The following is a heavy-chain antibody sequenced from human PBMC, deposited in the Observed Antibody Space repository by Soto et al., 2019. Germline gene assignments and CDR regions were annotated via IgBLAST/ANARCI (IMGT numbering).Heavy chain of an antibody. D-gene: IGHD2-15*01. J-gene: IGHJ4*02. CDR1: GFTFSSYS. CDR2: ISGSSSTI. CDR3: ARAFGGGSSGGAY. Sequence: EVQLVESGGGLVQPGGSLRLSCAASGFTFSSYSMNWVRQAPEKGLEWVSYISGSSSTIHYADSVKGRFTISRDNAKNSLYVQMNSLPAEDTAVYFCARAFGGGSSGGAYWGQGTLVTVSS. V-gene: IGHV3-48*01.